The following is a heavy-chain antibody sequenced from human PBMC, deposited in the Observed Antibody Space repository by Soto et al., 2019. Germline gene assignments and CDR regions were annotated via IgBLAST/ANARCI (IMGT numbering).Heavy chain of an antibody. J-gene: IGHJ6*02. CDR3: ASSSSLRGYCISTSCYGYYYGMDV. Sequence: QVQLVQSGAEVKKPGSSVKVSCKASGGTFSSYAISWVRQAPGQGLEWMGGIIPIFGTADYAQKFQGRVTITANKSTSTANMELSSLRSEDTAVNYCASSSSLRGYCISTSCYGYYYGMDVWGQGTMVTVSS. D-gene: IGHD2-2*01. V-gene: IGHV1-69*14. CDR2: IIPIFGTA. CDR1: GGTFSSYA.